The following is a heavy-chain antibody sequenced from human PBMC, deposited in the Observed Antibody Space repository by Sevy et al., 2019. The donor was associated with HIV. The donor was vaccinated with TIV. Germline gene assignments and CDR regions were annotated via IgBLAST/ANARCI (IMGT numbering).Heavy chain of an antibody. J-gene: IGHJ6*02. CDR1: GYTLTELS. CDR2: FDPEDGET. D-gene: IGHD4-4*01. CDR3: ATDTPAYSNYGYYYYGMDV. V-gene: IGHV1-24*01. Sequence: ASVKVSCKVSGYTLTELSMHWVRQAPGKGLEWMGGFDPEDGETIYAQKFQGRVTMTEDTSTDTAYMELSSLRSEDKAVYYCATDTPAYSNYGYYYYGMDVWGQGTTVTVSS.